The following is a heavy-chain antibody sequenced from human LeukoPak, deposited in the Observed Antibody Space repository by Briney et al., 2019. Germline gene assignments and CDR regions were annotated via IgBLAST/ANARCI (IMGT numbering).Heavy chain of an antibody. J-gene: IGHJ3*02. D-gene: IGHD5-12*01. CDR3: AREVVESGYDLEAFDI. Sequence: PGGSLRLSCAASGFTFSSYGMHWVRQAPGKGLEWVAVIWYDGSNKYYADSVKGRFTISRDNSKNTLYLQMNSVRAEDTAVYYCAREVVESGYDLEAFDIWGQGTMVTVSS. V-gene: IGHV3-33*01. CDR1: GFTFSSYG. CDR2: IWYDGSNK.